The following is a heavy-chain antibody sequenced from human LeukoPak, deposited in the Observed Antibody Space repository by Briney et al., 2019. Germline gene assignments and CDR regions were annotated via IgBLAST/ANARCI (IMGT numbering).Heavy chain of an antibody. D-gene: IGHD3-10*01. CDR3: AREDGSGST. V-gene: IGHV4-59*01. J-gene: IGHJ5*02. CDR1: GGSISSYY. Sequence: SGTLSLTCTVSGGSISSYYWSWIRQPPGKGLEWIGYIYYSGSTNYNPSLKSRVTISVDTSKNQFSLKLSSVTAADTAVYYCAREDGSGSTWGQGTLVTVSS. CDR2: IYYSGST.